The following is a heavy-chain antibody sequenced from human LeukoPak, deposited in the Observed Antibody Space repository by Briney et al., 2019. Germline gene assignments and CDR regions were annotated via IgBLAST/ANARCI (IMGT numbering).Heavy chain of an antibody. CDR1: GYTFTGYY. CDR2: INPNSGGT. D-gene: IGHD6-19*01. Sequence: ASVKVSCKASGYTFTGYYIHWLRQAPGQGLEWMGWINPNSGGTNYVQKFQGRVTMTRDTSISTAYMELSSLRSDDTAVYYCARDPSNTSGRYAYFDYWGQGTLVAVSS. CDR3: ARDPSNTSGRYAYFDY. V-gene: IGHV1-2*02. J-gene: IGHJ4*02.